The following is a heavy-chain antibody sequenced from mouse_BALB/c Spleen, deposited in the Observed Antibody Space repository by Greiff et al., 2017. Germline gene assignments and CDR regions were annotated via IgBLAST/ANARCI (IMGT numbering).Heavy chain of an antibody. D-gene: IGHD2-3*01. CDR1: GFTFSSYA. CDR3: ARGPDGYYAY. J-gene: IGHJ3*01. V-gene: IGHV5-6-5*01. CDR2: ISSGGST. Sequence: VQLKESGGGLVKPGGSLKLSCAASGFTFSSYAMSWVRQTPEKRLEWVASISSGGSTYYPDSVKGRFTISRDNARNILYLQMSSLRSEDTAMYYCARGPDGYYAYWGQGTLVTVSA.